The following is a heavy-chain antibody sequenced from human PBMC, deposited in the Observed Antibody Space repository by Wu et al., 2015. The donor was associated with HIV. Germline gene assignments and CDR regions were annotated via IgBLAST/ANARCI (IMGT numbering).Heavy chain of an antibody. Sequence: QVQLVQSGAEVKRPGASVRVSCRTSGYSFTAYYIHWVRQAPGQGLGWMGRLNPNTGGADSSQKFQGRVTLTRDTSINTAYMDLRRLRVDDSATYYCASGIQAGGANYWGQGTLVTVSS. CDR2: LNPNTGGA. D-gene: IGHD2-21*01. CDR3: ASGIQAGGANY. CDR1: GYSFTAYY. V-gene: IGHV1-2*02. J-gene: IGHJ4*02.